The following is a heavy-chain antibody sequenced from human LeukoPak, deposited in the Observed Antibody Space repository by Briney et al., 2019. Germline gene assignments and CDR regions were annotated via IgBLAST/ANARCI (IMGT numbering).Heavy chain of an antibody. CDR3: ARDDTVTSHFDY. J-gene: IGHJ4*02. D-gene: IGHD4-11*01. CDR1: GFTFSTYT. V-gene: IGHV3-48*01. Sequence: GGSPRLSCAASGFTFSTYTMNWVRQAPGKGLEWVSYISSSSSNIFYADSVKGRFTISRDNAKNSLYLQMNSLRAEDTAVYYCARDDTVTSHFDYWGQGTLVTVSS. CDR2: ISSSSSNI.